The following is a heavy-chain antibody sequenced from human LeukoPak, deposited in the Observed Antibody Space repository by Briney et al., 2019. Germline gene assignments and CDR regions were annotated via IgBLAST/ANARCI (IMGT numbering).Heavy chain of an antibody. D-gene: IGHD3-22*01. J-gene: IGHJ4*02. V-gene: IGHV1-69*13. CDR3: ARDEYYDSSGNRFDY. CDR2: IIPIFGTA. Sequence: GASVKVSCTASGYTFTGYYMHWVRQAPGQGLEWMGGIIPIFGTANYAQKFQGRVTITADESTSTAYMELSSLRSEDTAVYYCARDEYYDSSGNRFDYWGQGTLVTVSS. CDR1: GYTFTGYY.